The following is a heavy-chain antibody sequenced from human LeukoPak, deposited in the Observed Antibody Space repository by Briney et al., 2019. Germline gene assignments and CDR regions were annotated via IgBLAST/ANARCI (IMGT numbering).Heavy chain of an antibody. Sequence: SETLSLTCTVSGGSISSYYWSWIRQPPGKGLEWIEYIYYSGSTNYNPSLKSRVTISVDTSKNQFSLKLSSVTAADTAVYYCAGRGYSYGYSDYWGQGTLVTVSS. CDR3: AGRGYSYGYSDY. D-gene: IGHD5-18*01. CDR2: IYYSGST. V-gene: IGHV4-59*01. CDR1: GGSISSYY. J-gene: IGHJ4*02.